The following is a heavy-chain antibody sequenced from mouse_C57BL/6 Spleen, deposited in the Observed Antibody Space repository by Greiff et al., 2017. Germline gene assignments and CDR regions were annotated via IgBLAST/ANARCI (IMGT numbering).Heavy chain of an antibody. D-gene: IGHD2-3*01. CDR3: ARRGDGYYF. CDR1: GFTFSSYG. CDR2: ISSGGSYT. Sequence: EVMLVESGGDLVKPGGSLKLSCAASGFTFSSYGMSWVRQTPDKRLEWVATISSGGSYTYYPDSVKGRFTISRDNAKNTLYLQMSSLKSEDTAMYYCARRGDGYYFWGQGTLVTVSA. J-gene: IGHJ3*01. V-gene: IGHV5-6*02.